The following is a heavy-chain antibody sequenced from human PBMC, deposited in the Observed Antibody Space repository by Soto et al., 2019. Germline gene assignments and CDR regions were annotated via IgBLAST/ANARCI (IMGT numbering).Heavy chain of an antibody. CDR2: MNPDSTNT. V-gene: IGHV1-8*01. Sequence: QVQLVQSGAEVKQPGTSVKVSCRTSGYTFTNYDIAWVRQATGQGLEWMGWMNPDSTNTGYAQKFQGRVTLTRDTSISTAYMELNSLTSEDTAIYSCARAIRDQLLSDYWGQGSLVIVSS. J-gene: IGHJ4*02. CDR3: ARAIRDQLLSDY. D-gene: IGHD1-26*01. CDR1: GYTFTNYD.